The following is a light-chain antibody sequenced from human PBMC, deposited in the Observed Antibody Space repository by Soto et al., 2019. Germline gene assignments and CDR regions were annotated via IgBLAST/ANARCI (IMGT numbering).Light chain of an antibody. CDR2: ETS. J-gene: IGKJ1*01. V-gene: IGKV3-11*01. CDR3: QQRVSGPWT. Sequence: EIVLTQSPATLSLSPGDGATLSCRASQSVATYLVWYQQKPGQSPRLLIYETSERASGVPARFSGSGSGTDFTLTISGLEPEDFASYYCQQRVSGPWTFGQGTRVEF. CDR1: QSVATY.